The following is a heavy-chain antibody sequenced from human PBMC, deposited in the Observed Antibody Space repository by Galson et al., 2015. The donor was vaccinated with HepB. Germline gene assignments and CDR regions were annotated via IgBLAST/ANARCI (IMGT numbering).Heavy chain of an antibody. CDR3: AAAADYDILTGYYQFDP. D-gene: IGHD3-9*01. CDR1: GYTFTSYA. Sequence: SVKVSCKASGYTFTSYAMHWVRQAPGQRLEWMGWINAGNGNTKYSQKFQGRVTITRDTSASTAYMELSSLRSEDTAVYYCAAAADYDILTGYYQFDPWGQGTLVTVSS. CDR2: INAGNGNT. J-gene: IGHJ5*02. V-gene: IGHV1-3*01.